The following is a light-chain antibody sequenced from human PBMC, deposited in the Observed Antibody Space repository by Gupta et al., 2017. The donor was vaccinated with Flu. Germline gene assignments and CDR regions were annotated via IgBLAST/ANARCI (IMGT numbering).Light chain of an antibody. V-gene: IGLV3-27*01. CDR3: YSAADNNWV. CDR2: KDS. CDR1: VLAKKY. Sequence: SYELTQPSSVSVSPGQTARITCSGDVLAKKYARWFQKKPGQAPVMVIYKDSERPAGIPGRFSGSSSGTTVTLTISGAQVEDEADYYCYSAADNNWVFGGGTKLTVL. J-gene: IGLJ3*02.